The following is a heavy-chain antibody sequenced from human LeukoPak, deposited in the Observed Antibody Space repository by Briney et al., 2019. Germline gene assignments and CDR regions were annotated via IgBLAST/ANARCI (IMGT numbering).Heavy chain of an antibody. CDR1: GGSISSYY. Sequence: SETLSLTCTVSGGSISSYYWSWIRQPAGKGLEWIGRIYTSGSTNYNPSLKSRVTMSVDTSKNQFSLKLSSVTAADTAVYYCARGLPERIAAAGKDWFDPWGQGTLVTVSS. D-gene: IGHD6-13*01. V-gene: IGHV4-4*07. CDR3: ARGLPERIAAAGKDWFDP. J-gene: IGHJ5*02. CDR2: IYTSGST.